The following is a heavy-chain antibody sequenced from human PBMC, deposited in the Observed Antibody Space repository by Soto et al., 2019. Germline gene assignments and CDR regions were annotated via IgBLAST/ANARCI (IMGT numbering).Heavy chain of an antibody. CDR3: ARWGCSGSNCNLNQRSFDL. V-gene: IGHV3-33*01. J-gene: IGHJ5*02. CDR1: WFIFNEYG. CDR2: IWYDGSNK. Sequence: PGGAPRLSCAAAWFIFNEYGIHRGRPGPGEGVGWVAVIWYDGSNKYYADSVKGRFTFSRDNSKNTMSLQMNSLRVEDTAIYYCARWGCSGSNCNLNQRSFDLWGQGTLVTISS. D-gene: IGHD2-15*01.